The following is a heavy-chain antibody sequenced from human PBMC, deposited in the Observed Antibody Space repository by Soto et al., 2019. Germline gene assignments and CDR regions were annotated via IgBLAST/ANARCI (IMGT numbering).Heavy chain of an antibody. CDR3: AKDSPPAGHIVVVTGLFDY. CDR2: IKSKTDGGTT. CDR1: GFTFSNAW. D-gene: IGHD2-21*02. Sequence: GGSLRLSCAASGFTFSNAWMNWVRQAPGKGLEWVGRIKSKTDGGTTDYAAPVKGRFTISRDDSKNTLYLQMNSLRAEDTAVYYCAKDSPPAGHIVVVTGLFDYWGQGTLVTVSS. J-gene: IGHJ4*02. V-gene: IGHV3-15*07.